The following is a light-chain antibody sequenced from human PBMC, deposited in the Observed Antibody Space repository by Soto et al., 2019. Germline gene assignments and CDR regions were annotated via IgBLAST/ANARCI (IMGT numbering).Light chain of an antibody. V-gene: IGKV3-20*01. J-gene: IGKJ2*01. CDR2: GSY. Sequence: EIVSTQSPGTLSLSPGERATLSCRASQSVGGDYLAWYQQKPGQSPRLLIYGSYDRATRIPDRFSGSGSETDFTLTISRVEPEDFAVYYCQQYGSSPPYTFGQGTRLEI. CDR3: QQYGSSPPYT. CDR1: QSVGGDY.